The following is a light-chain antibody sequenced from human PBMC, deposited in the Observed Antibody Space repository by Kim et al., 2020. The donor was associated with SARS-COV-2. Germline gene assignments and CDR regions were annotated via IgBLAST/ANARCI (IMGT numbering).Light chain of an antibody. V-gene: IGLV3-19*01. CDR1: SLRSYY. CDR2: GKN. Sequence: SSELTQDPAVSVALGQTVRITCQGDSLRSYYASWYQQKPGQAPVLVIYGKNNRPSGIPDRFSASSSGHTASLTITGAQAEDEADYYCNSRDSSGNHSVFG. CDR3: NSRDSSGNHSV. J-gene: IGLJ1*01.